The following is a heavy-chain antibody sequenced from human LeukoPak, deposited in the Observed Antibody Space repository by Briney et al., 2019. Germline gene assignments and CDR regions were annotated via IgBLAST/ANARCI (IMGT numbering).Heavy chain of an antibody. CDR1: GFTFSSYI. D-gene: IGHD3-10*01. J-gene: IGHJ4*02. Sequence: GGSLRLSCAASGFTFSSYIMNCVRQAPGKGLEWVSYISSSSSTIYYADSVKGRFTISRDNAKNSLYLQMNSLRAEDTAVYYCARRYYYGSGSSLGMLDYWGQGPLVTVSS. CDR3: ARRYYYGSGSSLGMLDY. V-gene: IGHV3-48*01. CDR2: ISSSSSTI.